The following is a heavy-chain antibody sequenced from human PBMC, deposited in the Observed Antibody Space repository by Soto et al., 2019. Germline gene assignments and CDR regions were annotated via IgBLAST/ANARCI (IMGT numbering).Heavy chain of an antibody. D-gene: IGHD3-16*01. Sequence: SETLSLTCTVSGDSISSYYWSRIRRPPGKGLEWIGYIYNSGSTNYNPSLKSRVTISVDTSKNQFSLKLSSVTAADTAVYYCARGRFDYIWGSPAPYLDYWGHGALVTVSS. CDR3: ARGRFDYIWGSPAPYLDY. V-gene: IGHV4-59*01. CDR2: IYNSGST. J-gene: IGHJ4*01. CDR1: GDSISSYY.